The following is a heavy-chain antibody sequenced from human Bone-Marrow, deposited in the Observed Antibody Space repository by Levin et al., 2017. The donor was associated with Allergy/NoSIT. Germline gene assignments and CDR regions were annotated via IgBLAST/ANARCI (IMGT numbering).Heavy chain of an antibody. CDR3: ARGISLTRGVTPSPRNWFDP. CDR2: IHHSEST. Sequence: SQTLSLTCTVAGGSISSGDYYWTWIRQSPGRGLEWIGSIHHSESTYNNPSLKSRFTISLDTSKNRFSLTLTSVTAADTAVYYCARGISLTRGVTPSPRNWFDPWGQGTMVIVSS. CDR1: GGSISSGDYY. D-gene: IGHD3-10*01. V-gene: IGHV4-30-4*01. J-gene: IGHJ5*02.